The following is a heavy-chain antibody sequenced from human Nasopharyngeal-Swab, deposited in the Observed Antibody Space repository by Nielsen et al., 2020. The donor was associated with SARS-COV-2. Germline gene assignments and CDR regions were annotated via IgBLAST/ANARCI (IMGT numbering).Heavy chain of an antibody. V-gene: IGHV4-31*02. J-gene: IGHJ6*03. CDR2: IYYSGST. CDR3: ARGGGWFGELLGGYYYYYYMDV. D-gene: IGHD3-10*01. Sequence: WIRQPPGKGLEWLGYIYYSGSTYYNPSLKSRVTISVDTSKNQFSLKLSSVTAADTAVYYCARGGGWFGELLGGYYYYYYMDVWGKGTTVTVSS.